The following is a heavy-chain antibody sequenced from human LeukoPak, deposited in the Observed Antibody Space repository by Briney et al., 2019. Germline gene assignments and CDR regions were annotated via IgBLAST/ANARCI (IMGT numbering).Heavy chain of an antibody. CDR1: GFTFSNYW. D-gene: IGHD6-25*01. V-gene: IGHV3-7*01. CDR3: ATPVSGVWSFDY. J-gene: IGHJ4*02. CDR2: IKQDESEK. Sequence: GGSLRLSCAASGFTFSNYWMTWVRQAPGKGLEWVANIKQDESEKYYVDSVKGRFTVSRDNSKNSVYLQMNSLRAEDTAMYYCATPVSGVWSFDYWGQGTLVTVSS.